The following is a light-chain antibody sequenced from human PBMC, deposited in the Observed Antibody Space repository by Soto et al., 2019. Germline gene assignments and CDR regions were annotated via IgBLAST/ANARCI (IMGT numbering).Light chain of an antibody. CDR1: QSVSSSY. V-gene: IGKV3-20*01. J-gene: IGKJ1*01. Sequence: EIVLTQSPGTLSLSPGERATLSCRASQSVSSSYLAWYQQKPGQAPRLLIYRTSNRATGIPDRFSGSGSGTEFTLTISSLQSEDFAVYFCQQYDNWPRTFGQGTKVEIK. CDR2: RTS. CDR3: QQYDNWPRT.